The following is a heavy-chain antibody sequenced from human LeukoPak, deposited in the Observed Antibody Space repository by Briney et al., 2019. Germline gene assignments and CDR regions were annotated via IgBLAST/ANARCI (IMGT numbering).Heavy chain of an antibody. CDR3: TTEVWQWELLIDAFDI. Sequence: GGSLRISCAASGFTFSNAWMSWVRQAPGKGLEWVGRIKSKTDGGTTDYAAPVKGRFTISRDDSKNTLYLQMNSLKTEDTAVYYCTTEVWQWELLIDAFDIWGQGTMVTVSS. CDR1: GFTFSNAW. CDR2: IKSKTDGGTT. J-gene: IGHJ3*02. D-gene: IGHD1-26*01. V-gene: IGHV3-15*01.